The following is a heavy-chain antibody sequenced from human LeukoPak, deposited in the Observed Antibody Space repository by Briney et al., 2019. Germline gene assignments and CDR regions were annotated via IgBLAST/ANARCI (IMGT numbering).Heavy chain of an antibody. J-gene: IGHJ5*02. Sequence: SETLSLTCTVSGGSISSYYWSWIRQPPGKGLEWIGYTYYSGSTNYNPSLKSRVTISVDTSKNQFSLKLSSVTAADTAVYYCARQPPSVPAASRWFDPWGQGTLVTVSS. D-gene: IGHD2-2*01. CDR1: GGSISSYY. CDR2: TYYSGST. CDR3: ARQPPSVPAASRWFDP. V-gene: IGHV4-59*08.